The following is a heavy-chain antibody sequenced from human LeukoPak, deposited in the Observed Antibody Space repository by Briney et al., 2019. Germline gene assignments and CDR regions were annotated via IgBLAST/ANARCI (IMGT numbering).Heavy chain of an antibody. V-gene: IGHV3-23*01. D-gene: IGHD3-10*01. CDR2: ISGSGGST. CDR1: GFTFSSYA. J-gene: IGHJ5*02. CDR3: AKDPNYYYGSGSYFWFDP. Sequence: GGSLRLSCAASGFTFSSYAMSWVRQAPGKGLEWVSAISGSGGSTHYADSVKGRFTISRDNSKNTLYLQMNSLRAEDTAVYYCAKDPNYYYGSGSYFWFDPWGQGTLVTVSS.